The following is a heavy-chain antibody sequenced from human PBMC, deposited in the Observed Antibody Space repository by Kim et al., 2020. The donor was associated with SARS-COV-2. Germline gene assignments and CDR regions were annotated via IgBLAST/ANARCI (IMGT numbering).Heavy chain of an antibody. J-gene: IGHJ6*02. CDR1: GFTFSTYS. CDR2: ITSTSNTI. D-gene: IGHD3-10*01. Sequence: GGSLRLSCVASGFTFSTYSMNWVRQAPGKGLEWVSSITSTSNTIHYAESVRGRFTISRDNANESVTLQMDSLRDEDTAIYYCARDLMVRGVMGPSWASRGYHDCYAMDVWGQGTRVTVSS. CDR3: ARDLMVRGVMGPSWASRGYHDCYAMDV. V-gene: IGHV3-48*02.